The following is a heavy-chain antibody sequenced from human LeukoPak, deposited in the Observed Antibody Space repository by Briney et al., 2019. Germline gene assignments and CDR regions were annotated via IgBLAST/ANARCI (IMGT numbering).Heavy chain of an antibody. D-gene: IGHD4-17*01. Sequence: GGSLRLSCAASGFTFDDYAMHWVRQAPGKGLEWVSGIRWNSGSIGYADSVKGRFTISRDNAKNSLYLQMNSLRAEDTALYYCAKATVTTGHFDYWGQGTLVTVSS. CDR3: AKATVTTGHFDY. CDR2: IRWNSGSI. CDR1: GFTFDDYA. J-gene: IGHJ4*02. V-gene: IGHV3-9*01.